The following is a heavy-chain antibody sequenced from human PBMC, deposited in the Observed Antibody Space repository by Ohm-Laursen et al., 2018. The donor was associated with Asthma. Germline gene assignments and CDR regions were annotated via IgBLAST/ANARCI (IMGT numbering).Heavy chain of an antibody. J-gene: IGHJ3*02. Sequence: SLRLSCSASGYTFSRYSIHWIRQAPGKGLEWVSVISWRSGSIDYADSVKGRFTISRDDAKNSLYLQMNSLRAEDTALYYCAKPKYGSGSYYPDAFDIWGQGTMVTVSS. CDR3: AKPKYGSGSYYPDAFDI. V-gene: IGHV3-9*01. D-gene: IGHD3-10*01. CDR1: GYTFSRYS. CDR2: ISWRSGSI.